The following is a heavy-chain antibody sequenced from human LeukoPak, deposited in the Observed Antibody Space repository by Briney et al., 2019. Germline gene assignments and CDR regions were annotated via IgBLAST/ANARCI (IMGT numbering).Heavy chain of an antibody. Sequence: GGSLRLSCAASGFTFSNAWMSWVRQAPGKGLEWVGRIKSKTDGGTTDYAAPVKGRFTISRDDSKNTLYLQMNSLKTEDTAVYYCTTDFDLYYYDSSGYTSDYWGQGTLVTVSS. CDR3: TTDFDLYYYDSSGYTSDY. J-gene: IGHJ4*02. V-gene: IGHV3-15*01. D-gene: IGHD3-22*01. CDR1: GFTFSNAW. CDR2: IKSKTDGGTT.